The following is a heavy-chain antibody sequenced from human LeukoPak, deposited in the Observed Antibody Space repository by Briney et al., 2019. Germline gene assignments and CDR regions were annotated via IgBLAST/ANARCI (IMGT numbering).Heavy chain of an antibody. Sequence: SETLSLTCTVSGGSVSSSAYYWGWIRQPPEKGLEWIGNIYYSGSTYYNPSLKSRVTISIDTSKNQFSLKLSSVTAADTAVYYCARDKGTSYLSSFDYWGQGTLVTVSS. V-gene: IGHV4-39*07. CDR1: GGSVSSSAYY. CDR2: IYYSGST. D-gene: IGHD6-6*01. J-gene: IGHJ4*02. CDR3: ARDKGTSYLSSFDY.